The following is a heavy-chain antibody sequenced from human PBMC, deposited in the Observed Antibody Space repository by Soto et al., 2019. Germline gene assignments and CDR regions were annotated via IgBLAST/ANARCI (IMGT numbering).Heavy chain of an antibody. CDR2: INSDGTIT. J-gene: IGHJ4*02. Sequence: EVQLVESGGRLVQPGGCLRLSCATSGFDFTTYWMHWVRQVPGKGVVWVSRINSDGTITDYADSVKGRFTVSRDNAEKTLFLEMSSLRDDDTAVYYCTRDGGGRYYGGFDNWGQGTLVTVSS. D-gene: IGHD1-26*01. V-gene: IGHV3-74*01. CDR1: GFDFTTYW. CDR3: TRDGGGRYYGGFDN.